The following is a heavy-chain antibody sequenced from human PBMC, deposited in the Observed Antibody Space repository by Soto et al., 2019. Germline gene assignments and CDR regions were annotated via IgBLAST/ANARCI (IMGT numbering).Heavy chain of an antibody. Sequence: PGGSLRLSCAASGFTFSSYAISWVRQAPGKGLDWVSAIGGSGGSTFCADSWKGRLTISRDNSKNTLYLQMNSLRAEDTAVYFCAKGFRAMVHYCDCWGQGTLVTVSS. CDR1: GFTFSSYA. J-gene: IGHJ4*02. CDR2: IGGSGGST. CDR3: AKGFRAMVHYCDC. D-gene: IGHD6-13*01. V-gene: IGHV3-23*01.